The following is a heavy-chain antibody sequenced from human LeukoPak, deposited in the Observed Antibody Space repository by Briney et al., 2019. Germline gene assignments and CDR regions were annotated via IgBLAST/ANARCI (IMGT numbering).Heavy chain of an antibody. Sequence: GGSLRLSCAPSGFTFSSYAMSWVRQPPGKGLEWVSAISGSGGSTYYADSVKGRFTSSRDNSKNKLYMQMNSLSDEDRAVYYCAKGLNMEQRDWGQGTLVTVS. CDR1: GFTFSSYA. J-gene: IGHJ4*02. V-gene: IGHV3-23*01. D-gene: IGHD1/OR15-1a*01. CDR3: AKGLNMEQRD. CDR2: ISGSGGST.